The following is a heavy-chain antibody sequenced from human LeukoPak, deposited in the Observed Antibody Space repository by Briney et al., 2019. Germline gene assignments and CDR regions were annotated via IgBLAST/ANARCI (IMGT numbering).Heavy chain of an antibody. D-gene: IGHD6-13*01. CDR1: GGSISSGDYY. CDR2: IYHGGST. Sequence: SETLSLTCTVSGGSISSGDYYWSWIRQPPGKGLEWIGYIYHGGSTYYNPSLKSRVTISVDTSKNQFSLKLSSVTAADTAVYYCAAHQWGSSWYSDYGMDVWGQGTTVTVSS. V-gene: IGHV4-30-4*01. CDR3: AAHQWGSSWYSDYGMDV. J-gene: IGHJ6*02.